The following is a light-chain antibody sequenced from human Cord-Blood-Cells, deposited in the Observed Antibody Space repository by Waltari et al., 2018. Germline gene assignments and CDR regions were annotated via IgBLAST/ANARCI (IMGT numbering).Light chain of an antibody. CDR3: QQRSNWPPFT. Sequence: EIVLTQSPATLSLSPGERATLSCRASQSVSSYSAWYQQKPGQAPRLLIYDASNRATGIPARFSGSGSGTDFTLTISSLEPEDFAVYYCQQRSNWPPFTFG. J-gene: IGKJ3*01. CDR1: QSVSSY. CDR2: DAS. V-gene: IGKV3-11*01.